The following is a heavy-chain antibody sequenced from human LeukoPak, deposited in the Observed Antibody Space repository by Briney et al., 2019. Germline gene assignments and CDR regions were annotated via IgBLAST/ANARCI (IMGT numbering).Heavy chain of an antibody. V-gene: IGHV3-30*03. CDR1: GFTFSSYG. Sequence: HPGGSLRLSCAASGFTFSSYGMHWVRQAPGKGLEWVAVISYDGSNKYYADSVKGRFTISRDNSKNTLYLQMNSLRVEDTAVYYCAEGDGDPEDYWGQGTLVTVSS. CDR2: ISYDGSNK. J-gene: IGHJ4*02. D-gene: IGHD4-17*01. CDR3: AEGDGDPEDY.